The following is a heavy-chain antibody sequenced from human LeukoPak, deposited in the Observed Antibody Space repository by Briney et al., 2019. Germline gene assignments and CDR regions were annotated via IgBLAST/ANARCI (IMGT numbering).Heavy chain of an antibody. D-gene: IGHD3-9*01. CDR3: ARELRLRYFDWLSNNWFDP. Sequence: ASVKVSCKASGYTFTGYYMHWVRQAPGRGLEWMGWINPNSGGTNYAQKFQGRVTMTRDTSISTAYMELSRLRSDDTAVYYCARELRLRYFDWLSNNWFDPWGQGTLVTVSS. CDR2: INPNSGGT. V-gene: IGHV1-2*02. J-gene: IGHJ5*02. CDR1: GYTFTGYY.